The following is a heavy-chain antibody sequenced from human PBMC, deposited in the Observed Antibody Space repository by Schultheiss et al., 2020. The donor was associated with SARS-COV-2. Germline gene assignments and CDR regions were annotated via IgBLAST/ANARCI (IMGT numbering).Heavy chain of an antibody. J-gene: IGHJ5*02. CDR1: GFTFSSYS. CDR2: ISSSGSTI. Sequence: GGSLRLSCAASGFTFSSYSMNWVRQAPGKGLEWVSYISSSGSTIYYADSVKGRFTISRDNAKNSLYLQMNSLRAEDTAVYYCASSQGWFDPWGQGTLVTVSS. CDR3: ASSQGWFDP. V-gene: IGHV3-48*04.